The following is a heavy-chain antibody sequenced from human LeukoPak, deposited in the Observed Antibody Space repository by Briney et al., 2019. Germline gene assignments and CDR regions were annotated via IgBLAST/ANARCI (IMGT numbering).Heavy chain of an antibody. D-gene: IGHD2-21*01. CDR3: ARDRASPAGIDY. CDR1: GVTFSGYS. V-gene: IGHV3-21*01. J-gene: IGHJ4*02. CDR2: ITATGLHI. Sequence: GGSLRLSCAGSGVTFSGYSVNWVRQAPGKGLEWVSAITATGLHIYYADSVKGRFTISRDNAKNSLYLQMNSLRAEDTAVYYCARDRASPAGIDYWGQGTLVTVSS.